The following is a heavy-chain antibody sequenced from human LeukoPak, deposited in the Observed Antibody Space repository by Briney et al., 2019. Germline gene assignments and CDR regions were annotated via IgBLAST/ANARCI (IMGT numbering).Heavy chain of an antibody. Sequence: SETLSLTCTVSGGSISTYYWSWLRQPPGKGLEYIGYIYYSGSTNYNPSLKRRVTISVDTSKNQFSLKLSSMTAADTAVYYCARVACSGGSCYNFDYWGQGPLVTVSS. CDR3: ARVACSGGSCYNFDY. CDR1: GGSISTYY. J-gene: IGHJ4*02. D-gene: IGHD2-15*01. V-gene: IGHV4-59*01. CDR2: IYYSGST.